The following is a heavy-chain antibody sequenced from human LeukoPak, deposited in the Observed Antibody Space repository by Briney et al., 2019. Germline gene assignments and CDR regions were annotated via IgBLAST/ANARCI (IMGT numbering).Heavy chain of an antibody. D-gene: IGHD3-3*01. CDR3: AKESGLSFDS. Sequence: SETLSLTCTVSGVSITTGGNYWTWLRQLPERGLEWLGYIYYSGLTSYNPSLQSRLSISRDTSENQFSLTLTSVTAADTAVYYCAKESGLSFDSWGQGGLVTVSS. CDR1: GVSITTGGNY. J-gene: IGHJ4*02. V-gene: IGHV4-31*03. CDR2: IYYSGLT.